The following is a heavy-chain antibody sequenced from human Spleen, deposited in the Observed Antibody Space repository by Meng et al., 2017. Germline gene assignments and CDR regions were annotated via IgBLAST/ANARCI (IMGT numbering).Heavy chain of an antibody. J-gene: IGHJ4*02. CDR3: VFQYDVLTGYYDD. CDR1: GFSLHTRGVG. CDR2: IYWNDNK. V-gene: IGHV2-5*01. D-gene: IGHD3-9*01. Sequence: SGPTLVKPTQTLTLTCTFSGFSLHTRGVGVGWVRQPPGKALEWLSLIYWNDNKRFSPSLRSRLTITKDASKDQVVLTMADMDPVDTATYYCVFQYDVLTGYYDDWGQGTLVTVSS.